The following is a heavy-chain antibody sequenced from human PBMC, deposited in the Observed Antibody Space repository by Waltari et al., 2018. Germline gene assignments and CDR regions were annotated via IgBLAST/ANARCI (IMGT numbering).Heavy chain of an antibody. CDR3: AKDGGYYDSSGYHDY. CDR2: ISGSGGST. D-gene: IGHD3-22*01. J-gene: IGHJ4*02. CDR1: GFTFSSYS. V-gene: IGHV3-23*04. Sequence: EVQLVESGGGLVQPGGSLRLSCAASGFTFSSYSMNWVRQAPGKGLEWVSAISGSGGSTYYADSVKGRFTISRDNSKNTLYLQMNSLRAEDTAVYYCAKDGGYYDSSGYHDYWGQGTLVTVSS.